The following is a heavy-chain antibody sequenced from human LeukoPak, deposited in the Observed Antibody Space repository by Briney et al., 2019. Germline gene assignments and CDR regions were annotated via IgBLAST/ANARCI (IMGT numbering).Heavy chain of an antibody. CDR1: GFTFSDAW. V-gene: IGHV3-23*01. D-gene: IGHD3-22*01. J-gene: IGHJ4*02. Sequence: GGSLRLSCAGSGFTFSDAWMSWVRQAPGKGLEWVSATTASGGGTHYADSVKGRFTISRDNSKNTLYLQMNSLRAEDTAVYYCANQYFDNSGYYYFFVYWGQGTLVTVSS. CDR3: ANQYFDNSGYYYFFVY. CDR2: TTASGGGT.